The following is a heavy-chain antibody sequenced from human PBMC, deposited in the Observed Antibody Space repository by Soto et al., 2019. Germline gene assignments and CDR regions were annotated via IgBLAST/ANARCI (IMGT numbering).Heavy chain of an antibody. V-gene: IGHV4-34*01. J-gene: IGHJ4*02. CDR3: ARHFSVDYFDY. Sequence: SETLSLTCAVYDGSLSDDYYTWTRQSPGKGLEWIGEIHPSGSTYYNPSLKSRVTISVDTSKNQLSLKLSSVTAADTAVYYCARHFSVDYFDYWGQGALVTVSS. CDR2: IHPSGST. CDR1: DGSLSDDY.